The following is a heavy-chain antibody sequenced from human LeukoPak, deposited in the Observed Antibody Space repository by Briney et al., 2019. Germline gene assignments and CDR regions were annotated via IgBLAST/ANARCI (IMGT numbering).Heavy chain of an antibody. CDR1: GFTFSTYA. J-gene: IGHJ5*02. CDR3: AKDVSWNWFDP. V-gene: IGHV3-30*18. CDR2: ISYDGSNK. Sequence: GGSLRLSCAASGFTFSTYAMHWVRQAPGKGLEWVAVISYDGSNKYYADSVKGRFTISRDNSKNTLYLQMNTLRAEDAAVYYCAKDVSWNWFDPWGQGTLVTVSS.